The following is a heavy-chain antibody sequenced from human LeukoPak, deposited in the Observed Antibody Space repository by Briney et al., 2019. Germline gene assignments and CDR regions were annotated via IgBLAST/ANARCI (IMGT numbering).Heavy chain of an antibody. CDR1: GFTISTYS. CDR3: ARDLEDENPENYFDH. V-gene: IGHV3-21*06. CDR2: ISCCTSKI. D-gene: IGHD2/OR15-2a*01. Sequence: SGGSLRLSCVASGFTISTYSMNWVRQAPGKGLEWVSYISCCTSKIYYADSVKGRFTISRDNAKNSLYLQMNRLRVEDTAVYYCARDLEDENPENYFDHGGEGTLVSVS. J-gene: IGHJ4*02.